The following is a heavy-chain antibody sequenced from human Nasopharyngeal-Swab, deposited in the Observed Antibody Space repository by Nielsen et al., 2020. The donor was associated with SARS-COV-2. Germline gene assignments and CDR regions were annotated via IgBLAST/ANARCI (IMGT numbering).Heavy chain of an antibody. CDR3: ARETYYYDSRPLDY. Sequence: SETLSSTCTVPGAPTSSYYWSWIRQPAGKGLEWIGRIYTSGSTNYNPSLKSRVTMSVDTSKNQFSLKLSSVTAADTAVYYCARETYYYDSRPLDYWGQGTLVTVSS. CDR1: GAPTSSYY. D-gene: IGHD3-22*01. CDR2: IYTSGST. J-gene: IGHJ4*02. V-gene: IGHV4-4*07.